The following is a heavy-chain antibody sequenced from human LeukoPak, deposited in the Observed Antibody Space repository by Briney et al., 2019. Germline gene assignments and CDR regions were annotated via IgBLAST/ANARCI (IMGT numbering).Heavy chain of an antibody. J-gene: IGHJ6*03. V-gene: IGHV1-2*02. CDR2: INPNSGGT. CDR1: GYTFTGYY. D-gene: IGHD4-11*01. Sequence: ASVKVSCKASGYTFTGYYMHWVRQAPGQGLEWMGWINPNSGGTNCAQKFQGRIAMTRDTSISTVYMELSRLRSDDTAVYYCARGASTVFMDVWGKGTTVTVSS. CDR3: ARGASTVFMDV.